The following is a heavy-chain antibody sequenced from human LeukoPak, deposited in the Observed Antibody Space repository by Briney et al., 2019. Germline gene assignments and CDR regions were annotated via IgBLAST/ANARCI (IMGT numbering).Heavy chain of an antibody. V-gene: IGHV4-4*07. Sequence: SETLSLTCTVSGDPISAYYGNWIRQPAGRGLEWIGRIYTSGNTNYNPSLRSRVSMSLATSKNKFSLRLTSVTAADTAVYYCSRGLDDFSEAQGEYYQFLDVWRKGTTVIVSS. D-gene: IGHD3-3*01. CDR3: SRGLDDFSEAQGEYYQFLDV. CDR1: GDPISAYY. CDR2: IYTSGNT. J-gene: IGHJ6*03.